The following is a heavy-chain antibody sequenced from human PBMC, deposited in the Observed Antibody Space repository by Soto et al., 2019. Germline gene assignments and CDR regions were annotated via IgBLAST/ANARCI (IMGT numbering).Heavy chain of an antibody. CDR1: GFTFSSYS. J-gene: IGHJ4*02. D-gene: IGHD2-2*02. Sequence: EVQLVESGGGLVKPGGSLRLSCAASGFTFSSYSMNWVRQAPGKGLEWVSSISSSSSYIYYADSVKGRFNISRDNAKNSLYLQMNSLRAEDTAVYYCAREEDLGYCSSTSCYRPFDYWGQGTLVTVSS. CDR3: AREEDLGYCSSTSCYRPFDY. CDR2: ISSSSSYI. V-gene: IGHV3-21*01.